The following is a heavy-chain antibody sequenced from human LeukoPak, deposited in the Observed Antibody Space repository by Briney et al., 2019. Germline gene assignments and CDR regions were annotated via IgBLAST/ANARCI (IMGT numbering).Heavy chain of an antibody. J-gene: IGHJ4*02. D-gene: IGHD1-7*01. CDR1: GGSISSTSYY. Sequence: SETLSLTCVVSGGSISSTSYYWSWIRQPPGKGLEWIGEINHSGSTNYNPSLKSRVTISVDTSKNQFSLKLSSVIAADTAVYYCAGNWNYDFEYWGQGTLVTVSS. CDR2: INHSGST. V-gene: IGHV4-39*07. CDR3: AGNWNYDFEY.